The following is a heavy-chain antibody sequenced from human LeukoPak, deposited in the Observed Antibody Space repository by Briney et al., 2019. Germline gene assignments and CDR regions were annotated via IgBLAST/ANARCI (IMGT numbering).Heavy chain of an antibody. CDR1: GFTFSSYT. CDR2: ISGSGGST. J-gene: IGHJ3*02. V-gene: IGHV3-23*01. Sequence: GGSLRLSCTASGFTFSSYTMTWVRQAPGKGLEWVSAISGSGGSTYFADSVKGRFTISRDNSKNTLYLQMNSLSAEDTAIYYCARGLGSSTSRHTFDIWGQGTMVTVSS. CDR3: ARGLGSSTSRHTFDI. D-gene: IGHD2-2*01.